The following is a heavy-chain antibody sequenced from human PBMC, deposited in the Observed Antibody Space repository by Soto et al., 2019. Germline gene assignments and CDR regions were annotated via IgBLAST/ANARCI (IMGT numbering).Heavy chain of an antibody. D-gene: IGHD4-17*01. J-gene: IGHJ3*02. CDR1: GFTFSSYG. CDR3: ASPYDYGDGRMSLGAFDI. V-gene: IGHV3-33*01. CDR2: IWYDGSNK. Sequence: GGSLRLSCAASGFTFSSYGMHWVRQAPGKGLEWVAVIWYDGSNKYYADSVKGRFTISRDNSKNTLYLQMNSLRAEDTAVYYCASPYDYGDGRMSLGAFDIWGQGTMVTVSS.